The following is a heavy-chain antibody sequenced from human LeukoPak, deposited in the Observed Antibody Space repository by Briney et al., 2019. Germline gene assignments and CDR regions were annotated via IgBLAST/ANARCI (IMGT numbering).Heavy chain of an antibody. D-gene: IGHD2-15*01. J-gene: IGHJ4*02. V-gene: IGHV3-21*06. CDR1: GFTFSSSS. CDR3: AREGGYCSGGSCRFFDY. CDR2: ISPSSSYI. Sequence: GGSLRLSCAASGFTFSSSSMNWVRQAPGKGLEFVSSISPSSSYIYYADSVKGRFTISRDDAKNSLFLQMNSLRAEDTAVYYCAREGGYCSGGSCRFFDYWGQGTLVTVSS.